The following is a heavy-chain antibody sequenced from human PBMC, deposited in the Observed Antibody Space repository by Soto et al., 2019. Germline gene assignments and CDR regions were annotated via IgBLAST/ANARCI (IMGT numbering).Heavy chain of an antibody. V-gene: IGHV1-46*01. CDR1: GYTFTSYY. Sequence: ASVKVSCKASGYTFTSYYMHWVRQAPGQGLEWMGIINPSGGSTSYAQKFQGRVTMTRDTSTSTVYMELSSLRSEDTAVYYCAREIPIAAAGNPWFDPWGQGTLVTVSS. D-gene: IGHD6-13*01. CDR3: AREIPIAAAGNPWFDP. CDR2: INPSGGST. J-gene: IGHJ5*02.